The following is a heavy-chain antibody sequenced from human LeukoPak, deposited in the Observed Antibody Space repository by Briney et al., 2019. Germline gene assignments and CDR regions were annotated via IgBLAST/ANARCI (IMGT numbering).Heavy chain of an antibody. Sequence: ASVKVSCKASGYTFTSYDINWVRQATGQGLEWMGWMNPNSGNTGYAQKFQGRVTITRNTSISTAYMELSSLRSEDTAVYYCARGHYDFWSGYLRPYSSYMDVWGKGTTVTVSS. D-gene: IGHD3-3*01. J-gene: IGHJ6*03. CDR3: ARGHYDFWSGYLRPYSSYMDV. CDR1: GYTFTSYD. CDR2: MNPNSGNT. V-gene: IGHV1-8*03.